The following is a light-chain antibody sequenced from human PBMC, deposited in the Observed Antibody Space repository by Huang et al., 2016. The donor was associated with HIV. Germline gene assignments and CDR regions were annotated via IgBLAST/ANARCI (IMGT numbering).Light chain of an antibody. CDR2: AAS. J-gene: IGKJ1*01. CDR1: QSVSGF. CDR3: QQGYSVPWT. V-gene: IGKV1-39*01. Sequence: DIQMTQSPSSLSASVGDRVTITCRASQSVSGFLNWYQQKPGKAPKLLIYAASSLQSGVPSRFGGSGSGTDFTLTISSLQPEDFASYYGQQGYSVPWTFGQGTRVEIK.